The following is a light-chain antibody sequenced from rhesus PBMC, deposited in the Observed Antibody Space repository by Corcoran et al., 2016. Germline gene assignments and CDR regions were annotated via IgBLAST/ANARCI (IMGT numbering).Light chain of an antibody. CDR2: SAY. J-gene: IGKJ2*01. Sequence: EIVMTQSPATLSLSPGETATLSCRASESVGSYLAWYQQKPGQAPKLLVHSAYFRATGIPDRFSGSGSRTEFTLTISSLEPEEVGVYHCQQYNDLLPSFSQGTKVEIK. V-gene: IGKV3-40*03. CDR3: QQYNDLLPS. CDR1: ESVGSY.